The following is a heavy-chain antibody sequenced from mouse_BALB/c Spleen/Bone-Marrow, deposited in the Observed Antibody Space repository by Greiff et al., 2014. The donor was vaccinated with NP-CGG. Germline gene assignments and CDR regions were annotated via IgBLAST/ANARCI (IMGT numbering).Heavy chain of an antibody. D-gene: IGHD2-1*01. CDR2: INSYNGAT. CDR1: GYSFTGYY. CDR3: ARGYGNYDYWYFDV. V-gene: IGHV1-31*01. J-gene: IGHJ1*01. Sequence: VQLKESGPELVKPGASLKISCKASGYSFTGYYMHWVKQSHVKSLEWIGRINSYNGATSYNQNFKDKASLTVDKSSSTAYMELHSLTSEDSAVYYCARGYGNYDYWYFDVWGAGTTVTVSS.